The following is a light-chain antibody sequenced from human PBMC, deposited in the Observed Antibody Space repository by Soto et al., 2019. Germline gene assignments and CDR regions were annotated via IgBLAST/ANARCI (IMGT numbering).Light chain of an antibody. CDR3: QQSNSYPYT. CDR2: KAS. Sequence: DIQMTQSPSSLSASVGDTVTITCRASRDISNSLAWFQQKPAQAPKSLIYKASNLHSGVPSKFGVSGSGTAFTLTISSLQPEDFATYYCQQSNSYPYTFGQGTKLEIK. CDR1: RDISNS. J-gene: IGKJ2*01. V-gene: IGKV1-16*02.